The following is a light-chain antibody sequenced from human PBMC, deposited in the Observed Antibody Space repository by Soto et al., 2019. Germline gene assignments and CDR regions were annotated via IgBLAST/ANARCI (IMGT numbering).Light chain of an antibody. CDR1: QSVSSSY. J-gene: IGKJ5*01. V-gene: IGKV3-20*01. Sequence: EIVLTQSPGTLSLSPGERATLSCRASQSVSSSYLAWYQQKPGQAPRLLIYGASSRATGIPDRFSGSGSGTAFTLTITRLEPEDLPVYCCQQYGNSPITFGQGTRLEIK. CDR2: GAS. CDR3: QQYGNSPIT.